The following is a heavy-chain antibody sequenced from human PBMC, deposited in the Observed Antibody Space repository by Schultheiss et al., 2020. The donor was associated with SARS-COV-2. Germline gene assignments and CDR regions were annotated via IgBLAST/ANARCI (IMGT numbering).Heavy chain of an antibody. CDR1: GGTFSSYA. CDR3: AREISPYDFWSGYYYYYGMDV. J-gene: IGHJ6*02. D-gene: IGHD3-3*01. CDR2: ISAYNGNT. Sequence: ASVKVSCKASGGTFSSYAISWVRQAPGQGLEWMGWISAYNGNTNYAQKLQGRVTMTTDTSTSTAYMELRSLRSDDTAVYYCAREISPYDFWSGYYYYYGMDVWGQGTTVTVSS. V-gene: IGHV1-18*01.